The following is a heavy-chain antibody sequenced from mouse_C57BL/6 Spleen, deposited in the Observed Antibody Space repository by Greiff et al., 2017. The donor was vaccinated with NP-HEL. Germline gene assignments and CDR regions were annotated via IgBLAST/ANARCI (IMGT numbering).Heavy chain of an antibody. J-gene: IGHJ4*01. Sequence: VKLQESGAELVRPGTSVKVSCKASGYAFTNYLIEWVKQRPGQGLEWIGVINPGSGGTNYNEKFKGKATLTADKSSSTAYMQLSSLTSEDSAVYFCARRGTVVADYAMDYWGQGTSVTVSS. CDR1: GYAFTNYL. D-gene: IGHD1-1*01. V-gene: IGHV1-54*01. CDR2: INPGSGGT. CDR3: ARRGTVVADYAMDY.